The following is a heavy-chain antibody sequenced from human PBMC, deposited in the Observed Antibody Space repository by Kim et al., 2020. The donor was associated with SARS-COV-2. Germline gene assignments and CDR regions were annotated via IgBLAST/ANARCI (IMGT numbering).Heavy chain of an antibody. J-gene: IGHJ4*01. V-gene: IGHV3-30*02. CDR3: AKANSSRTHTGYFAY. Sequence: ESVYDLFTIARDKSKNTLYLQMTSLRAEDTAVYYCAKANSSRTHTGYFAYWGRGTLVTVSS. D-gene: IGHD1-1*01.